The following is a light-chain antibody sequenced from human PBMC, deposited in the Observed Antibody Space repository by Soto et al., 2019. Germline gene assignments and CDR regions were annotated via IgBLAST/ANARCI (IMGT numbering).Light chain of an antibody. CDR3: QQYKSWRT. J-gene: IGKJ1*01. Sequence: EIVMTQSPAILSVSPGERATLSCRASQSVSSNLAWYQQKPGQTPRLLIYGASTRATGIPARFSGSGSGTEFTLTISSLQSEDFAIYYCQQYKSWRTFGQGTNVKIK. CDR1: QSVSSN. V-gene: IGKV3-15*01. CDR2: GAS.